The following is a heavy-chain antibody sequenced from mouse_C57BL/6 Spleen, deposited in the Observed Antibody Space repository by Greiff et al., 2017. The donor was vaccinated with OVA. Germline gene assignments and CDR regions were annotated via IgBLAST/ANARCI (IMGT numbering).Heavy chain of an antibody. Sequence: DVMLVESGGGLVKPGGSLKLSCAASGFTFSSYAMSWVRQTPEKRLEWVATISDGGSYTYYPDNVKGRFTISRDNAKNNLYLQMSHLKSEDTAMYYGARVEGRGTSYYYAMDYWGQGTSVTVSS. J-gene: IGHJ4*01. V-gene: IGHV5-4*03. CDR1: GFTFSSYA. D-gene: IGHD5-1*01. CDR3: ARVEGRGTSYYYAMDY. CDR2: ISDGGSYT.